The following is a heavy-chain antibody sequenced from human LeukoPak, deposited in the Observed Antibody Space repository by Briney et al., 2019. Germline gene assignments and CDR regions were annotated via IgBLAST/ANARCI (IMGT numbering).Heavy chain of an antibody. CDR3: AREQSGTRGWYTVDY. CDR1: GFSFSAYA. Sequence: GGSLRLSCVASGFSFSAYAITWVRQAPGKGMEWVSAIRGNSERTYYADSVRGRFTISRDNPKDTSYLQISSLRVEDTAVYYCAREQSGTRGWYTVDYWGQGTLVAVSS. CDR2: IRGNSERT. V-gene: IGHV3-23*01. J-gene: IGHJ4*02. D-gene: IGHD6-19*01.